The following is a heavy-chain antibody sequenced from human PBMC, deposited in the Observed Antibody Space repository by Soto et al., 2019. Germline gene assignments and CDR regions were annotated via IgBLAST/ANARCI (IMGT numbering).Heavy chain of an antibody. CDR1: GFTFSSYG. CDR3: AKDRVPARYYFHX. V-gene: IGHV3-30*18. Sequence: GGSLRLSFAASGFTFSSYGMHWVRQAPGKGLEGVEVISYDGSNKYYADSVKGRFTISRDNSNKTLYLAMNSMRAEDTAVYYCAKDRVPARYYFHXWGQATLVTVSX. J-gene: IGHJ4*02. CDR2: ISYDGSNK. D-gene: IGHD2-2*01.